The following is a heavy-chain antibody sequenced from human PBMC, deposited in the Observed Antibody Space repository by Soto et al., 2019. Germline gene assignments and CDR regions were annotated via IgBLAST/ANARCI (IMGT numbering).Heavy chain of an antibody. Sequence: XESLRLSCAASGFTFSSYSMSWVRQAPGKGLEWVSGFRTGGDDGTTYYADSVKGRFTISRDNSKNTLFLQMNSLRAEDTAIYYCAKKVNSGPGSQYFDYWGQGTLVTVSS. CDR2: FRTGGDDGTT. CDR1: GFTFSSYS. J-gene: IGHJ4*02. CDR3: AKKVNSGPGSQYFDY. V-gene: IGHV3-23*01. D-gene: IGHD3-10*01.